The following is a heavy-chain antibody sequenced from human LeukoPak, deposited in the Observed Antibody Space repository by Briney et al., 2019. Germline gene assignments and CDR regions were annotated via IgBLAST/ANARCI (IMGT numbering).Heavy chain of an antibody. CDR1: GFTVSSYE. J-gene: IGHJ4*02. V-gene: IGHV3-48*03. D-gene: IGHD3-10*01. CDR3: ARAEGSGSSFDY. Sequence: PGGSLRLSCAASGFTVSSYEMNWVRQAPGKGLEWVSYISSSGGVKFYADSVKGRFTISRDNAKNSLHLQMNSLRVEDTAVYYCARAEGSGSSFDYWGQGTLVTVSS. CDR2: ISSSGGVK.